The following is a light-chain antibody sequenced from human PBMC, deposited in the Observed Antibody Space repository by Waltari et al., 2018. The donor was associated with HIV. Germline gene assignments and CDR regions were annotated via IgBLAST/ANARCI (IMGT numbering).Light chain of an antibody. Sequence: QSVLTQPPSVSAAPGQKVSIPCSGTNSHIGNNHVSWYRQVPGTAPKVVIYDSTKRPAGIPDRFAGSKSGTSATRAITGRQTGDEADYYCGTWDSRRTTYVFGSG. V-gene: IGLV1-51*01. CDR3: GTWDSRRTTYV. CDR1: NSHIGNNH. J-gene: IGLJ1*01. CDR2: DST.